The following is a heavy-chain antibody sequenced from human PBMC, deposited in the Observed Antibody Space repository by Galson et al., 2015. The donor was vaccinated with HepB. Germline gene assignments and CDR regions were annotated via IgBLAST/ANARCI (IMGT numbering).Heavy chain of an antibody. CDR2: IIPIFGTA. D-gene: IGHD2-2*01. CDR3: ARGGIVVVPAAVNWFDP. CDR1: GGTFSSYA. Sequence: SVKVSCKASGGTFSSYAISWVRQAPGQGLEWMGGIIPIFGTANYAQKFQGRVTITADKSTSTAYMELSSLRSEDTAVYYCARGGIVVVPAAVNWFDPWGQGTLVTVSS. J-gene: IGHJ5*02. V-gene: IGHV1-69*06.